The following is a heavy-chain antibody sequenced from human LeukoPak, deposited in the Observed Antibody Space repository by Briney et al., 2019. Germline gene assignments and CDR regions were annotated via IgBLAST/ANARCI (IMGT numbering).Heavy chain of an antibody. CDR1: GGSISSSSYY. D-gene: IGHD3-22*01. V-gene: IGHV4-39*01. CDR2: IYYSGST. CDR3: ARRRQLRLQEGLYYDSSRVTRGDAFDI. Sequence: PSETLSLTCTVSGGSISSSSYYWGWIRQPPGKGLEWIGSIYYSGSTYYNPSLKSRVTISVDTSKNQFSLKLSSVTAADTAVYYCARRRQLRLQEGLYYDSSRVTRGDAFDIWGQGTMVTVSS. J-gene: IGHJ3*02.